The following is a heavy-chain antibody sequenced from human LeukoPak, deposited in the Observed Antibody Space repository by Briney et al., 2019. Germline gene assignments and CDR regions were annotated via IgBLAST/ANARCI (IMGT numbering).Heavy chain of an antibody. CDR1: RFTFSDHY. J-gene: IGHJ4*02. CDR2: SRNRAKSYTT. CDR3: SRDATGDH. Sequence: PGGSLRLSCAVSRFTFSDHYMDWVRQAPGTGLEWVGRSRNRAKSYTTDYAASVKGRFTISRDDSKSTLYLQMNSLETEDTAVYYCSRDATGDHWGQGTLVSVSS. V-gene: IGHV3-72*01.